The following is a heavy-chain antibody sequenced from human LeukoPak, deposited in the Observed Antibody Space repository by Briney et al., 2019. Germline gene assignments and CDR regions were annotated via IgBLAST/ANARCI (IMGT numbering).Heavy chain of an antibody. V-gene: IGHV3-64*01. D-gene: IGHD5-12*01. J-gene: IGHJ6*02. CDR2: ISSNGGST. CDR3: ARDIVATTYKYYYGMDV. CDR1: GFTFSSYA. Sequence: GGSLRLSCAASGFTFSSYAMHWVRQAPGKGLEYVSAISSNGGSTYYANSVRGRFTISRDNSKNTLYLQMGSLRAEDMAVYYCARDIVATTYKYYYGMDVWGQGTTVAVSS.